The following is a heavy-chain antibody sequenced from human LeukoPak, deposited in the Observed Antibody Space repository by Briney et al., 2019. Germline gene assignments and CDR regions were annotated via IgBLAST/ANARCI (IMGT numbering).Heavy chain of an antibody. Sequence: GESLKIPCKASGYSFTRYWVGWVRQMPGKGLEWMGIIYPDDSDTRYSPSFQGQVTISADKSISTAYLQWSTLRASDTAMYYCARKYCSGGRCYSFDYWGQGTLVTVSS. D-gene: IGHD2-15*01. CDR1: GYSFTRYW. CDR2: IYPDDSDT. J-gene: IGHJ4*02. V-gene: IGHV5-51*01. CDR3: ARKYCSGGRCYSFDY.